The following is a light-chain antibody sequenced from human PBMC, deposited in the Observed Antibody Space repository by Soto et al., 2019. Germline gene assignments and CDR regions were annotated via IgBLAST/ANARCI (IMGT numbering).Light chain of an antibody. CDR2: EVR. CDR1: SSDVGGYNY. Sequence: QSVLTQPRSVSGSPGQSVTISCTGTSSDVGGYNYVSWYQHRPGKAPRLMIYEVRNRLSGVSNRFSGSKSGNTASLTISGLQSEDEAGYYCTSYTPTGALVFGSGTKVTVL. J-gene: IGLJ6*01. V-gene: IGLV2-14*01. CDR3: TSYTPTGALV.